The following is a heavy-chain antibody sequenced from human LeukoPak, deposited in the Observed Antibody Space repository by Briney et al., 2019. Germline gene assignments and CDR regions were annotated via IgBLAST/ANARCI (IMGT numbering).Heavy chain of an antibody. CDR2: ISYDGSNK. CDR3: AKDGLHYDILTGSIYYNGMDV. Sequence: PGGSLRLSCAASGFTFSSYGMHWVCKAPGKGLERVAVISYDGSNKYNADSVKRRFTIARENSKNTLYLQMNRLRAEDTAVYYWAKDGLHYDILTGSIYYNGMDVCGQETTGTVSS. V-gene: IGHV3-30*18. D-gene: IGHD3-9*01. J-gene: IGHJ6*02. CDR1: GFTFSSYG.